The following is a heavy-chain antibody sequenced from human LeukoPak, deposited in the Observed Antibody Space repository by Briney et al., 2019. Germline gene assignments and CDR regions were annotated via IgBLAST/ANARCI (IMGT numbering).Heavy chain of an antibody. J-gene: IGHJ4*02. D-gene: IGHD6-13*01. V-gene: IGHV3-30*04. CDR2: ISYDGSYK. CDR1: GFTFSRFA. CDR3: ARVSGAEAATGGYFDR. Sequence: GGSLRLSCAASGFTFSRFAVHWIRQAPGKGLEWVAVISYDGSYKYYADSVQGRFTISRDNSKNTLYLQMNSLSTEDTAVYYCARVSGAEAATGGYFDRWGQGTLVTVSS.